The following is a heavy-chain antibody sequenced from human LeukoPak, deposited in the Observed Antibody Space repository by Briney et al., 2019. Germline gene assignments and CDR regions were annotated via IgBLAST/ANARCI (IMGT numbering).Heavy chain of an antibody. CDR3: AKVLTYYPGSGSYYPDF. V-gene: IGHV3-30*02. CDR1: GFTFKNFG. Sequence: GGSLRLSCAASGFTFKNFGMHWVRQAPGKGLEWVAFIRYDGSNKYYADSVKGRFTISRDNSKIVLDLQLNSLRPEDTAFYCCAKVLTYYPGSGSYYPDFWGQATLVTVSS. J-gene: IGHJ4*02. CDR2: IRYDGSNK. D-gene: IGHD3-10*01.